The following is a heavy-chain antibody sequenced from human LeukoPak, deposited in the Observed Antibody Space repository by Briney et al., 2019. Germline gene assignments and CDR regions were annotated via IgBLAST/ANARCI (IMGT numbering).Heavy chain of an antibody. Sequence: SQTLSLTCDISGDSVSSKSTAWNWIRQSPSRGLEWLGRTYYRSKWYNGYAVSVKSRITINPDTSKNQFSLQLNSVTPEDTAVYYCARHYVWGSNRYYPFDYWGQGTLVTVSS. CDR1: GDSVSSKSTA. V-gene: IGHV6-1*01. CDR3: ARHYVWGSNRYYPFDY. J-gene: IGHJ4*02. CDR2: TYYRSKWYN. D-gene: IGHD3-16*02.